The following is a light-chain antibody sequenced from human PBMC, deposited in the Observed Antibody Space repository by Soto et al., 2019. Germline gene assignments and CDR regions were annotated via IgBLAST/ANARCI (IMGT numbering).Light chain of an antibody. V-gene: IGKV3-15*01. CDR3: QQYGSSGT. Sequence: EIVMTQSPATLSVSPGERAALSCRASQSVSSKLAWYRQRPGQAPRLVIYDTSTRATGVPARFSGSGSGTEFTLTISRLEPEDFAVYYCQQYGSSGTFGQGTKVDIK. CDR1: QSVSSK. CDR2: DTS. J-gene: IGKJ1*01.